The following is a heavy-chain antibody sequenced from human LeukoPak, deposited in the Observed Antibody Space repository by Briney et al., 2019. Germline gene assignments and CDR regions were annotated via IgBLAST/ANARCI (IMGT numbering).Heavy chain of an antibody. J-gene: IGHJ5*02. CDR2: ISAYNGNT. V-gene: IGHV1-18*01. D-gene: IGHD5-12*01. CDR1: GYTFTSYG. Sequence: ASVPVSCKASGYTFTSYGISWVRPPPGQGPEWLGWISAYNGNTNYEQKLQGRVTLTTDTFPTTAYMEVRSLRSDDTAVYYCARDHSAYVQNWFDPWGQGTLVSVSS. CDR3: ARDHSAYVQNWFDP.